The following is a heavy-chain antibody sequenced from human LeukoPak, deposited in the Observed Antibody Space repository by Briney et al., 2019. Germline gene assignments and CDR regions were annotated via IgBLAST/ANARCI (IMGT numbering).Heavy chain of an antibody. CDR2: INHSGST. CDR1: GGSFSGYY. Sequence: PSETLSLTCAVYGGSFSGYYWSWIRQPPGKGLEWIGEINHSGSTNYNPSLKSRVTISVDTSKNQFSLKLSSVTAADTAVYYCAREGYGSGSSDYWGQGTLVTVSS. CDR3: AREGYGSGSSDY. V-gene: IGHV4-34*01. D-gene: IGHD3-10*01. J-gene: IGHJ4*02.